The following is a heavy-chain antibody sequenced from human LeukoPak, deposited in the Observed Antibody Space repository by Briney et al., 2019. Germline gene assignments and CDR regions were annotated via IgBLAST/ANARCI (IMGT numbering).Heavy chain of an antibody. V-gene: IGHV3-53*01. CDR2: IYSGGST. CDR3: TKDQNGYNKPGEY. Sequence: GGSLRLSCAASGFTVSSNYMSWVRQAPGKGLEWVSVIYSGGSTYYADSVKGRFTTSRDNSKDTLYLQMNSLKAEDTAVYYCTKDQNGYNKPGEYWGQGALVTVSS. J-gene: IGHJ4*02. D-gene: IGHD5-24*01. CDR1: GFTVSSNY.